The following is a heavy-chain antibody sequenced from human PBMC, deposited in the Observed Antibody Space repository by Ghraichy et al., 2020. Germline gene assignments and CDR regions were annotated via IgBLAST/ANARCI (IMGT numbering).Heavy chain of an antibody. CDR2: IYYSGST. V-gene: IGHV4-31*03. CDR3: ARGLYGDYPGCFDY. CDR1: GGSISSGGYY. D-gene: IGHD4-17*01. Sequence: SETLSLTCTVSGGSISSGGYYWSWIRQHPGKGLEWIGYIYYSGSTYYNPSLKSRVTISVDTSKNQFSLKLSSVTAADTAVYYCARGLYGDYPGCFDYWGQGTLVTVSS. J-gene: IGHJ4*02.